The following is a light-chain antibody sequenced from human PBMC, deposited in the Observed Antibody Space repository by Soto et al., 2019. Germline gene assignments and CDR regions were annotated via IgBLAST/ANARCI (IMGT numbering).Light chain of an antibody. J-gene: IGKJ5*01. Sequence: EIVMTQSPATLSLYPGERATLSCMASQSVNSYLAWYQKKPGQAPRLLIYGASIRATGIPDRFSGSGSGTDFTLTITSLQPEDFATYYCQQSYNAPITFGQGTRLEIK. CDR3: QQSYNAPIT. V-gene: IGKV3-11*01. CDR1: QSVNSY. CDR2: GAS.